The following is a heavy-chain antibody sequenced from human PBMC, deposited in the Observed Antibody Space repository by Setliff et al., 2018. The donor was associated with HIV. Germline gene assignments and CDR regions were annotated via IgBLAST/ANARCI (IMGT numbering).Heavy chain of an antibody. V-gene: IGHV3-23*01. D-gene: IGHD3-10*01. J-gene: IGHJ4*02. CDR3: TTTLSLWFGAPFDY. Sequence: LRLSCAASGFSFRNYAMSWVRQAPGKGPEWVSGISAYDDSTYYADSVKGRFTVSTDNPKDTLFLQMNSLKSEDTAVYYCTTTLSLWFGAPFDYWGQGTLVTVSS. CDR1: GFSFRNYA. CDR2: ISAYDDST.